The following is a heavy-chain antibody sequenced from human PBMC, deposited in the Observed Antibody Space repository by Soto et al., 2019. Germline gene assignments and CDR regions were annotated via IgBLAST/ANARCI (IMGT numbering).Heavy chain of an antibody. J-gene: IGHJ4*02. CDR3: AKYTSADDY. CDR2: INQDGSQR. Sequence: EVQLVESGGGLVQRGGSLRLSCVGSGFTFRDYWMNWVRQAPGKGLEWVANINQDGSQRYYVDSVKGRFTISRDNAKNSLYLEMNSLRAEDTAVYYCAKYTSADDYWGQGTLVTVSS. D-gene: IGHD3-10*01. CDR1: GFTFRDYW. V-gene: IGHV3-7*01.